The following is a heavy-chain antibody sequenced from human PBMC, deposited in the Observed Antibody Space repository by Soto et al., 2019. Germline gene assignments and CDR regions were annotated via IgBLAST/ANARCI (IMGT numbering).Heavy chain of an antibody. CDR2: INPNSGGT. V-gene: IGHV1-2*04. D-gene: IGHD6-19*01. Sequence: ASVKVSCKTCGYTFTDFYMHWVRQAPGQGLEWMGWINPNSGGTKYAQNFQGWVTMTRDTSISTAYMELSRLRSDDTAVYYCATSRTSIAGAGETEYYCDYWGQGTLVAVSS. J-gene: IGHJ4*02. CDR3: ATSRTSIAGAGETEYYCDY. CDR1: GYTFTDFY.